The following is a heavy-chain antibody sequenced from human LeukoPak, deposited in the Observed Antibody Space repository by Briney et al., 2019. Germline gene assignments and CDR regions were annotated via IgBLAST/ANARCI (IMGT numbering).Heavy chain of an antibody. CDR2: ISNSGAT. CDR3: ARTDYGDFSGEFYYYGMDV. V-gene: IGHV4-59*01. CDR1: GFTFSSYA. J-gene: IGHJ6*02. D-gene: IGHD4-17*01. Sequence: GSLRLSCAASGFTFSSYAMSWVRQPPGKGLEWIAYISNSGATNYNPSLKSRVTISIDTSKNQFSLKLSSVTAADTAVYFCARTDYGDFSGEFYYYGMDVWGQGTTVTVSS.